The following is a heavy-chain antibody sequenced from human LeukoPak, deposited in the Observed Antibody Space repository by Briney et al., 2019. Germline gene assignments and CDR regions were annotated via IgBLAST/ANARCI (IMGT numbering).Heavy chain of an antibody. D-gene: IGHD1-26*01. Sequence: GGSLRLSCAASGFTVSNNYMSWVRQAPGRGLEWVSVIYSGGSTYYADSVKGRFIISRDNHKSTLYLQMNSLRAEDTAVYYCVRVEYSGSHYLFDLWGQGTLVTVSS. CDR3: VRVEYSGSHYLFDL. CDR1: GFTVSNNY. CDR2: IYSGGST. J-gene: IGHJ4*02. V-gene: IGHV3-53*01.